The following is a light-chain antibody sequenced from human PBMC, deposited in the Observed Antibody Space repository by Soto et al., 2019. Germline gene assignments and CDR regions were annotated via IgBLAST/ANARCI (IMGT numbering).Light chain of an antibody. J-gene: IGKJ1*01. CDR2: WAS. V-gene: IGKV4-1*01. CDR3: QQFYSTSGWT. Sequence: DIVMTQSPDSLAVSLGERATINCKSSQSVLYSSNKKNHLAWYQQKPGQPPKLLFYWASTRESGVPDRFSGSGSETDFTLTISSLQAEDVAVYYCQQFYSTSGWTFGQGTKVEIK. CDR1: QSVLYSSNKKNH.